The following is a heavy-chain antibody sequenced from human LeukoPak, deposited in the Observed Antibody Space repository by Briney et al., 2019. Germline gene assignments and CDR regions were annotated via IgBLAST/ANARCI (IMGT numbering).Heavy chain of an antibody. Sequence: ASVKVSCKASGYTFTGYYMHWVRQAPGQGLEWMGWINPNSGGTNYAQKFQGRVTMTRDTPISTAYMELSRLRSDDTAVYYCAREKSSGWSYPGYWGQGTLVTVSS. D-gene: IGHD6-19*01. J-gene: IGHJ4*02. CDR3: AREKSSGWSYPGY. CDR1: GYTFTGYY. V-gene: IGHV1-2*02. CDR2: INPNSGGT.